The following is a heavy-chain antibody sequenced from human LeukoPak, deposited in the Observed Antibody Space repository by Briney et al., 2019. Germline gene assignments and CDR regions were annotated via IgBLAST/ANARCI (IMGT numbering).Heavy chain of an antibody. J-gene: IGHJ5*02. CDR3: AAWVENWFDP. Sequence: SETLSLTCSVSGNSISSSSWAWIRQPAGGGLEWIGRYYISGSTKCNPSLESRVTMSIETSKNQFSLKLTSVTAADTAVYYCAAWVENWFDPWGLGTLVTVSS. CDR1: GNSISSSS. D-gene: IGHD2-15*01. V-gene: IGHV4-4*07. CDR2: YYISGST.